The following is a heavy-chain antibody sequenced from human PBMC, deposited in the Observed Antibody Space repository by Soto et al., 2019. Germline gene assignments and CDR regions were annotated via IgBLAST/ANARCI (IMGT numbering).Heavy chain of an antibody. CDR2: IKSNTDGRTT. D-gene: IGHD3-3*01. CDR3: TTWVMYYDLWSGSYPYTWFDP. Sequence: GKWMEWVGRIKSNTDGRTTDHAAPVKRRFTISRDDSKNTLYLRMNSLKTEATAVYYCTTWVMYYDLWSGSYPYTWFDPWGHGTLVTVSS. J-gene: IGHJ5*02. V-gene: IGHV3-15*01.